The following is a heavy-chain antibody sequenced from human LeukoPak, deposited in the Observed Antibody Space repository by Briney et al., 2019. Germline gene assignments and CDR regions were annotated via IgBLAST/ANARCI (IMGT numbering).Heavy chain of an antibody. CDR2: ISYDGSNK. CDR3: AREGVQLERRDMDV. CDR1: GFTFSSYA. J-gene: IGHJ6*03. Sequence: PGGSLRLSCAASGFTFSSYAMHWVRQAPGKGLEWVAVISYDGSNKYYADSVKGRFTISRDNSKNTLYLQMNSLRAEDTAVYYCAREGVQLERRDMDVWGKGTTVTVSS. V-gene: IGHV3-30-3*01. D-gene: IGHD1-1*01.